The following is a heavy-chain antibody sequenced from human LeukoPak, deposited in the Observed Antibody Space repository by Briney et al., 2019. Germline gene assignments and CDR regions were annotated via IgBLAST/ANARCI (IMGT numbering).Heavy chain of an antibody. J-gene: IGHJ4*02. D-gene: IGHD3-22*01. V-gene: IGHV4-31*03. CDR3: ARVYDPYDSSGYYLYYFDY. Sequence: SETLSLTCTVSGGSISSGGYYWSWIRQHPGKGLEWIGYIYYSGSTYYNPSLKSRVTISVDTSKNQFSLKLSSVTAADTAVYYCARVYDPYDSSGYYLYYFDYWGQGTLVTVSS. CDR2: IYYSGST. CDR1: GGSISSGGYY.